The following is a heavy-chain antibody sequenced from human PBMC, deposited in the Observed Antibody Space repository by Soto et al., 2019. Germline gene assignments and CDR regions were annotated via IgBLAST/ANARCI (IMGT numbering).Heavy chain of an antibody. Sequence: GGSLRLSCAASGFTFSSYAMSWVRQAPGKGLEWVSAISGSGGSTYYADSVKGRFTISRDNSKNTLYLQMNSLRAEDKAVYYCAKDDYGDYDDGWLDPWGQGTLVTVSS. D-gene: IGHD4-17*01. CDR2: ISGSGGST. V-gene: IGHV3-23*01. J-gene: IGHJ5*02. CDR1: GFTFSSYA. CDR3: AKDDYGDYDDGWLDP.